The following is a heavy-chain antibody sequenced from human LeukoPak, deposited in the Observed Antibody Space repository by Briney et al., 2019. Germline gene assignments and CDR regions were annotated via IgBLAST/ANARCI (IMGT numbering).Heavy chain of an antibody. CDR1: GYSISSGYF. J-gene: IGHJ6*03. CDR2: IYHSGST. D-gene: IGHD3-10*01. CDR3: ARMSGSGNEKYYYYYMDV. V-gene: IGHV4-38-2*02. Sequence: SETLSLTCTVSGYSISSGYFWGWIRQPPGKGLEWIGSIYHSGSTYYNPSLKSRVTISVDTSKNHFSLKLNSVTAADTAMYYCARMSGSGNEKYYYYYMDVWGKGTTVTVSS.